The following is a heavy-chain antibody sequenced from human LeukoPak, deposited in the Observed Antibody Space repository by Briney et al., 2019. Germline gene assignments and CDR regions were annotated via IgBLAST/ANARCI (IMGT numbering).Heavy chain of an antibody. CDR1: GGSISSYY. Sequence: SETLSLTCTVSGGSISSYYWSWIRQPAGKGLEWIGRIYISGSTNYNPSLKSRVTMSVDTSKNQFSLRLGSVTAADTAVYYCARVQSRLSWFDPWGQGTLVTVSS. J-gene: IGHJ5*02. CDR3: ARVQSRLSWFDP. CDR2: IYISGST. V-gene: IGHV4-4*07.